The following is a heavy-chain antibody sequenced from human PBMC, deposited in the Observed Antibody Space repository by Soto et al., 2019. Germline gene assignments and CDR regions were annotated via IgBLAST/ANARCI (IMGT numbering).Heavy chain of an antibody. D-gene: IGHD2-2*02. CDR2: INHTGST. Sequence: SETMSLTCAIYGASFSDYSWSWIRQPPGKGLQWIGEINHTGSTNYSPSLKSRVTISQDTSKNQFFLRLRSVTAANTSFYHCARRPAYTNKRKLYLDPLGQGTLVTVSS. V-gene: IGHV4-34*01. CDR3: ARRPAYTNKRKLYLDP. J-gene: IGHJ5*02. CDR1: GASFSDYS.